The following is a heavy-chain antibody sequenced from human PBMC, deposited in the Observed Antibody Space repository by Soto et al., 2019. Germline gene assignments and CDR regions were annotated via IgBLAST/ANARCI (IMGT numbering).Heavy chain of an antibody. V-gene: IGHV2-5*02. Sequence: QITLKESGPTLVKPTQTLTLTCTFSGFSLSTSGVGVTWIRQPPGKALEWLALIYCDDDKRYSPSLKTRLTITKDTSTNQVVLTMTNMDPLDTATYYCAHIGGAANYYPNYFDYWGQGRLVTVSS. J-gene: IGHJ4*02. D-gene: IGHD3-10*01. CDR2: IYCDDDK. CDR3: AHIGGAANYYPNYFDY. CDR1: GFSLSTSGVG.